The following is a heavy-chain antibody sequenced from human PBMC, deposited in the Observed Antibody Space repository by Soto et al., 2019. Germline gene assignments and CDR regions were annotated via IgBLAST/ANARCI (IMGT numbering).Heavy chain of an antibody. J-gene: IGHJ3*02. CDR2: ISPSGGST. CDR1: GYTFTSYG. CDR3: ARDTRPRYCSGGSCFVFSTRIPPDI. V-gene: IGHV1-46*01. D-gene: IGHD2-15*01. Sequence: GASVKVSCKASGYTFTSYGISWVRQAPGQGLEWMGWISPSGGSTSYAQKFQGRVTMTRDTSTSTVYMELSSLRSEDTAVYYCARDTRPRYCSGGSCFVFSTRIPPDIWGQGTMVTVSS.